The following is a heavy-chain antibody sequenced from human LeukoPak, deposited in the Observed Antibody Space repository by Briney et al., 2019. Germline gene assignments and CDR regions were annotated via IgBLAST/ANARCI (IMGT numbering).Heavy chain of an antibody. CDR2: IYTSGST. CDR1: GGSISSYY. D-gene: IGHD2-2*01. Sequence: SETLSLTCTVSGGSISSYYWSWIRQPAGKGLEWIGRIYTSGSTNYNPSLKSRVTMSVDTSKNQFSLKLSSVTAADTAVYYCARHYCSSTSCYLDPWGQGTLVTVSS. V-gene: IGHV4-4*07. J-gene: IGHJ5*02. CDR3: ARHYCSSTSCYLDP.